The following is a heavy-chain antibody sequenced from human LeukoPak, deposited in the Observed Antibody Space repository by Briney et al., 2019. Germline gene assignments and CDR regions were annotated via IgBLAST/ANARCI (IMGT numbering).Heavy chain of an antibody. CDR3: ARDTRYYYDSSGYRNWFDP. D-gene: IGHD3-22*01. CDR2: IYTSGST. V-gene: IGHV4-4*07. J-gene: IGHJ5*02. Sequence: SETLSLTCTVSGGSISSYYWSWIRQPAGKGLEWIGRIYTSGSTNYNPSLKSRVTMSVDTSKNQFSLKLSSVTAADTAVYYCARDTRYYYDSSGYRNWFDPWGQGTLVTVSS. CDR1: GGSISSYY.